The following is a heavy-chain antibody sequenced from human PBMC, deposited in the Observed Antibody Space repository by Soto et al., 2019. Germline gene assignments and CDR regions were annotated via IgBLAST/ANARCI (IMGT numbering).Heavy chain of an antibody. CDR1: GFTFSSYW. CDR2: IKQDGREK. Sequence: EVQLVESGGGLVQPGGSLRLSCAASGFTFSSYWMSWVRQAPGKGLEWVANIKQDGREKYYVDSVKGRFTISRDNAKNSLYLQMNSLRAEDTAVYYCARGSQSTGYSSSRNNWFDPWGQGTLVTVSS. CDR3: ARGSQSTGYSSSRNNWFDP. D-gene: IGHD6-13*01. V-gene: IGHV3-7*01. J-gene: IGHJ5*02.